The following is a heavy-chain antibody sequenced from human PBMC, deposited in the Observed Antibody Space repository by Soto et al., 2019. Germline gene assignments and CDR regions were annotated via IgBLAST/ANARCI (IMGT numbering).Heavy chain of an antibody. CDR1: GFTFSSYW. J-gene: IGHJ4*02. V-gene: IGHV3-7*04. Sequence: EVQLVESGGGLVQPGGSLRLSCAASGFTFSSYWMTWVRQAPGKGLEWVAKIKRDGSEKYYVDSVKGRFTISRDNAKNSLYLQMDSLRVEDTAVYYCARDGPGYFDYWGQGTLVTVSS. CDR2: IKRDGSEK. CDR3: ARDGPGYFDY.